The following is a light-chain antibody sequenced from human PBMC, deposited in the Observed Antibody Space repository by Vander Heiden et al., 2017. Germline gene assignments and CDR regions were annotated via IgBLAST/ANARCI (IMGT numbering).Light chain of an antibody. CDR1: QSLLHSNGYNY. J-gene: IGKJ2*01. CDR3: MQALRTPYT. Sequence: DIVRTQSPLSLPVTPGEPASIPCRSSQSLLHSNGYNYLDWYLQKPGQSPQLLIYLGSNRASGVPDRFSGSGSGTDFTLNISRVEAEDVGVYYCMQALRTPYTFGQGTKLXIK. CDR2: LGS. V-gene: IGKV2-28*01.